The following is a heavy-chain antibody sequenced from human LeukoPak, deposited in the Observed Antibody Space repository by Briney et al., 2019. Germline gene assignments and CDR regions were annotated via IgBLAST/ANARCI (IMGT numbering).Heavy chain of an antibody. J-gene: IGHJ4*02. CDR3: AREASGYSYAPGLDY. V-gene: IGHV4-30-2*01. Sequence: PSQTLSLTCAVSGGSISSGGYSWSWIRQPPGKGLEWIGYIYHSGSTYYNPSLKSRVTISVDRSKNQFSLKLSSVTAADTAVYYCAREASGYSYAPGLDYWGQGTLVTVSS. CDR2: IYHSGST. D-gene: IGHD5-18*01. CDR1: GGSISSGGYS.